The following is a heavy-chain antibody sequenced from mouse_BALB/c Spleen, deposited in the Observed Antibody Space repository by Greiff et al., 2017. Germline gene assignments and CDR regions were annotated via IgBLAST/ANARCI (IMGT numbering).Heavy chain of an antibody. Sequence: VQLQQSGAELVRPGTSVKISCKAFGYTFPNYWLGWVKQRPGHGLEWIGDIYPGGGYTNYNEKFKGKATLTADTSSSTAYMQLSSLTSEDSAVYFCARGDYDYAYWGQGTLVTVSA. V-gene: IGHV1-63*02. D-gene: IGHD2-4*01. CDR3: ARGDYDYAY. J-gene: IGHJ3*01. CDR2: IYPGGGYT. CDR1: GYTFPNYW.